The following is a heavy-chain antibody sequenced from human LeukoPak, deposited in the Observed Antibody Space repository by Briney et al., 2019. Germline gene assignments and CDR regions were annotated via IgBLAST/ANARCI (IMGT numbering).Heavy chain of an antibody. CDR2: INWNGGRT. J-gene: IGHJ4*02. V-gene: IGHV3-20*04. CDR3: AREYYGSGSYYNVGY. CDR1: GFTFDDYG. D-gene: IGHD3-10*01. Sequence: SGGSLRLSCAASGFTFDDYGMSWVRQAPGKGLEWVSGINWNGGRTGHADSVKGRFTISRDNAKKSLYVQMNSLRAEDTALYYCAREYYGSGSYYNVGYWGQGTLVTVSS.